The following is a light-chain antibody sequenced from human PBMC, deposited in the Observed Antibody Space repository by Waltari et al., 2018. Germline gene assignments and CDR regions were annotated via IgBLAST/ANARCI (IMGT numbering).Light chain of an antibody. CDR3: QQYNNWPLT. CDR1: QSVSSS. Sequence: EIVLTQFPVTLSLSPGDRATLSCRASQSVSSSLAWYQQKPGQAPRLLIYDSSSRATGIPDRFSGSGSGTDFSLTISSLEPEDFAVYYCQQYNNWPLTFGGGTKVEIK. V-gene: IGKV3-15*01. CDR2: DSS. J-gene: IGKJ4*01.